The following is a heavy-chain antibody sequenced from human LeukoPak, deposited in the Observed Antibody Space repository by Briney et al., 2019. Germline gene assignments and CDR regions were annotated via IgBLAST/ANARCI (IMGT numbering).Heavy chain of an antibody. D-gene: IGHD6-6*01. V-gene: IGHV1-8*01. J-gene: IGHJ4*02. CDR2: MNPNSGNT. CDR3: ARRVISSSSGMGFDY. Sequence: ASVKVSCTASGYTFTSYDINWVRQATGQGLEWMGWMNPNSGNTGYAQKFQGRVTMTRNTSVSTAYMELSSLRSEDTAVYYCARRVISSSSGMGFDYWGQGTLVTVSS. CDR1: GYTFTSYD.